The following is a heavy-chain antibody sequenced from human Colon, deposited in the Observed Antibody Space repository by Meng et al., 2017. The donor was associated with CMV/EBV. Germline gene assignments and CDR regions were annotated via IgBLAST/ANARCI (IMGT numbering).Heavy chain of an antibody. CDR1: GGSMSSGDYF. Sequence: QVQAQESRPGLVTPSXXLSLTCTVSGGSMSSGDYFWNWIRQPPGKGLEWIGYIYYSGNTYYNPSLKSRVTISIDTSKNQFSLKLSSVTAADTAVYYCARAEYYNWFDPWGQGPLGTVSS. J-gene: IGHJ5*02. V-gene: IGHV4-30-4*01. CDR2: IYYSGNT. D-gene: IGHD1-14*01. CDR3: ARAEYYNWFDP.